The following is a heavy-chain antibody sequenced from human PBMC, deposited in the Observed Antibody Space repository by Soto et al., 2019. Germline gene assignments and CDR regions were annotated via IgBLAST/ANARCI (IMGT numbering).Heavy chain of an antibody. D-gene: IGHD3-3*01. CDR2: INHSGST. CDR3: ARTPMVGWSGYYYYFVY. V-gene: IGHV4-34*01. CDR1: GGSFSGYY. Sequence: PSETLSLTCAVYGGSFSGYYWSWIRQPPGKGLEWIGEINHSGSTNYNPSLKSRVTISVDTSKNQFSLKLSSVTAADTAVYYCARTPMVGWSGYYYYFVYWAQGTLVTVSS. J-gene: IGHJ4*02.